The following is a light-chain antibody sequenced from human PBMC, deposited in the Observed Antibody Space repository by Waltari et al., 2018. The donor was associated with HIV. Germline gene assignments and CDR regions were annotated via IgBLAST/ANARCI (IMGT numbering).Light chain of an antibody. CDR2: DVS. CDR1: SSDVGGYNY. CDR3: CSYAGSHTPWV. J-gene: IGLJ3*02. V-gene: IGLV2-11*01. Sequence: QSALTQPRSVTGSPGQSVTISCTGTSSDVGGYNYVSWYQQHPGKAPKLIIYDVSKRPSGVPDRFSGSKSGNTAFLTISGLQAEDEVHYYCCSYAGSHTPWVFGGGTKVTVL.